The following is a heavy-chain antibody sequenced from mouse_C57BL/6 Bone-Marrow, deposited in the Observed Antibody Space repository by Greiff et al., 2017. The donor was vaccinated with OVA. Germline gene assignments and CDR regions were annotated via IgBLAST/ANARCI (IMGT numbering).Heavy chain of an antibody. V-gene: IGHV1-54*01. CDR2: INPGSGGT. CDR1: GYAFTNYL. J-gene: IGHJ1*03. D-gene: IGHD1-1*01. Sequence: VQLVESGAELVRPGTSVKVSCKASGYAFTNYLIEWVKQRPGQGLEWIGVINPGSGGTNYNEKFKGKATLTADKSSSTAYMQLSSLTSEDSAVYFCAVLLRYFDVWGTGTTVTVSS. CDR3: AVLLRYFDV.